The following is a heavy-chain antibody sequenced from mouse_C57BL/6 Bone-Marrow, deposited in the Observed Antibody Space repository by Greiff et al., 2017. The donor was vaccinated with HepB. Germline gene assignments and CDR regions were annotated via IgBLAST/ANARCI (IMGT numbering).Heavy chain of an antibody. CDR3: ARRLRRDY. CDR1: GYTFTSYT. J-gene: IGHJ2*01. Sequence: VKLLESGAELARPGASVKMSCKASGYTFTSYTMHWVKQRPGQGLEWIGYINPSSGYTKYNQKFKDKATLTADKSSSTAYMQLSSLTSEDSAVYYCARRLRRDYWGQGTTLTVSS. CDR2: INPSSGYT. V-gene: IGHV1-4*01. D-gene: IGHD1-1*01.